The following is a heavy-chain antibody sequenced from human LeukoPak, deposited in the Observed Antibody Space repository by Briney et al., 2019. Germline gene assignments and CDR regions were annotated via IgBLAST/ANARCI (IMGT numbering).Heavy chain of an antibody. D-gene: IGHD1-26*01. Sequence: SETLSLTCTVSGGSISSSSYYWGWIRQPPGKGLEWIGSIYYCGSTYYNPSLKSRVTISVDTSKNQFSLKLSSVTAADTAVYYCARDSSGHIVGAKSTFDYWGQGTLVTVSS. V-gene: IGHV4-39*07. CDR2: IYYCGST. CDR3: ARDSSGHIVGAKSTFDY. J-gene: IGHJ4*02. CDR1: GGSISSSSYY.